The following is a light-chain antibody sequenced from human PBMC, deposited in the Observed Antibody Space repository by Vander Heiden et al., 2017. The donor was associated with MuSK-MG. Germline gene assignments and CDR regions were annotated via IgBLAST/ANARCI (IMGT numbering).Light chain of an antibody. CDR3: SSYTSSSTLVV. J-gene: IGLJ2*01. Sequence: QSALTQPASVSGSPGQSITLSCTGTSSDVGGYNYVSWYQQHPGKAPKLMIYDVSNRPSGVSKRFSGSKSGNTASLTISGLQAEDEADYYCSSYTSSSTLVVFGGGTKLTGL. V-gene: IGLV2-14*03. CDR1: SSDVGGYNY. CDR2: DVS.